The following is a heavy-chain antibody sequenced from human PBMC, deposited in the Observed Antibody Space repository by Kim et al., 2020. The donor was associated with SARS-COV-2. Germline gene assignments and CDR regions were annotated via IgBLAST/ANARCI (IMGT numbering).Heavy chain of an antibody. CDR3: ARSGEGSSWSDY. D-gene: IGHD6-13*01. J-gene: IGHJ4*02. V-gene: IGHV1-8*01. CDR2: MNPNSGNT. CDR1: GYTFTSYD. Sequence: ASVKVSCKASGYTFTSYDINWVRQATGQVLEWMGWMNPNSGNTGYAQKFQGRVTMTRDTSINTAYMELNSLRSDDTAVYYCARSGEGSSWSDYWGQGTLVTVSS.